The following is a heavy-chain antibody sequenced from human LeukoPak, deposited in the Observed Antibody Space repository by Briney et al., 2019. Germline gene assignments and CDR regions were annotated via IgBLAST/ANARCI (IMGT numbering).Heavy chain of an antibody. CDR3: AREGNIVVVTATLNYYYYYMDV. D-gene: IGHD2-21*02. J-gene: IGHJ6*03. CDR1: GFTFSSYS. CDR2: ISSSSSYI. Sequence: GGSLRLSCAASGFTFSSYSMNWVRQAPGKGLEWVSSISSSSSYIYYADSVKGRFTISRDNAKNSLYLQMNSLRAEDTAVYYCAREGNIVVVTATLNYYYYYMDVWGKGTTVTISS. V-gene: IGHV3-21*01.